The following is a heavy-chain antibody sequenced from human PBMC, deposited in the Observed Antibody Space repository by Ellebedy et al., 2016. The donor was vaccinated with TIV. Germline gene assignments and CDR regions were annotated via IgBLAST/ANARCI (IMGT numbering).Heavy chain of an antibody. CDR2: INGDGSRI. CDR3: ARDLHGGGLDV. CDR1: VSSVSAFC. V-gene: IGHV3-7*01. Sequence: GGSLRLXXAASVSSVSAFCLYWVRQAAGKGLEWVARINGDGSRIYYVDSAKGRFTISRDNSKSSLYLQMNSLRVEDTAVYSCARDLHGGGLDVWGQGTKVTVSS. D-gene: IGHD3-16*01. J-gene: IGHJ3*01.